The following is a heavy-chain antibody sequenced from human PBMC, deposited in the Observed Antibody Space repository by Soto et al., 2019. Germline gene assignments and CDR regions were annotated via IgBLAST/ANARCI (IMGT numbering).Heavy chain of an antibody. CDR2: ISSSGTTG. J-gene: IGHJ4*02. D-gene: IGHD1-26*01. CDR1: GFTFSSYE. CDR3: ARDESRSYSLDY. Sequence: GGSLRLSCAASGFTFSSYEMNWVRQAPGKGLEWVSYISSSGTTGHYADSVKGRFTISRDNAKNSFYLQMNSRRAEDTAIYYCARDESRSYSLDYWGQGTLVTISS. V-gene: IGHV3-48*03.